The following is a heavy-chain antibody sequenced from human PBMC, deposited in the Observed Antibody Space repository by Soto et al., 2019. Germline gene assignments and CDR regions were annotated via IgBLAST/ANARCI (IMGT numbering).Heavy chain of an antibody. CDR3: VASRGWIFDS. CDR2: IKEDGSAK. D-gene: IGHD5-12*01. J-gene: IGHJ4*02. Sequence: GGSLRLSCAASGVPSSNYWMNWVRQGPEKGLEWVANIKEDGSAKYYVDSVKGRFTISRDNAKNSLYLQMNSLRAEDSAIYYCVASRGWIFDSWGQGTLVTVSS. CDR1: GVPSSNYW. V-gene: IGHV3-7*03.